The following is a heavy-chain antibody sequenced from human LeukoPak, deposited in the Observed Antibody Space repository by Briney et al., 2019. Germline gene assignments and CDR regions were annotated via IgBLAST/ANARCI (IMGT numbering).Heavy chain of an antibody. Sequence: ASVMVSCKASGYTXTGYYMHWVRQAPGQGPEWMGWINPNSGDTNYAQKFQGRVTMTWDTSISTAYMGLSRLKSDDTAIYYCARGTAYTEHSFFDYWGQGTLVTVSS. D-gene: IGHD3-16*01. J-gene: IGHJ4*02. CDR1: GYTXTGYY. CDR2: INPNSGDT. CDR3: ARGTAYTEHSFFDY. V-gene: IGHV1-2*02.